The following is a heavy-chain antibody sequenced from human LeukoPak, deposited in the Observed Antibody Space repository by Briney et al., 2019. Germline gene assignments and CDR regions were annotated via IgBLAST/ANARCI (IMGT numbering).Heavy chain of an antibody. D-gene: IGHD2-2*01. V-gene: IGHV4-30-2*01. Sequence: PSETLSLTCTVSGGSISSGGYYWSWIRQPPGKGLEWIGYIYHSGSTHYNPSLKSRVTISVDRSKNQFSLKLSSVTAADTAVYYCARVTNCSSTSCLNWFDPWGQGTLVTVSS. CDR1: GGSISSGGYY. CDR2: IYHSGST. CDR3: ARVTNCSSTSCLNWFDP. J-gene: IGHJ5*02.